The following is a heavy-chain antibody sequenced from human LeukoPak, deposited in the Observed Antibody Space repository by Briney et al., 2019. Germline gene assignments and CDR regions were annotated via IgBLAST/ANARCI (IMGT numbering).Heavy chain of an antibody. V-gene: IGHV4-38-2*02. CDR3: ASESGSDDVFQH. CDR2: IYHSGST. J-gene: IGHJ1*01. Sequence: SETLSLTCTVSGYSISSGYYWGWIRQPPGNGLEWIGSIYHSGSTYYNPSLKSRVTISVDTSKNQFSLKLSSVTAADTAVYYCASESGSDDVFQHWGQGTLVTVSS. D-gene: IGHD1-26*01. CDR1: GYSISSGYY.